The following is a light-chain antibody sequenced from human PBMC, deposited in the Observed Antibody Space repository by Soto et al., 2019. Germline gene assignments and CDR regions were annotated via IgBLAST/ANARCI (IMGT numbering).Light chain of an antibody. CDR3: QQYGSSFT. V-gene: IGKV3-20*01. CDR1: LTISSSS. Sequence: VLTQSPGTLSLSPGARATLSCRATLTISSSSLACYQQKSRQAPRLLTYGTSSRATGNPDGFRGSGSGTDFTLTISRLQPEDFAVFYCQQYGSSFTFGGGTKVEIK. J-gene: IGKJ4*01. CDR2: GTS.